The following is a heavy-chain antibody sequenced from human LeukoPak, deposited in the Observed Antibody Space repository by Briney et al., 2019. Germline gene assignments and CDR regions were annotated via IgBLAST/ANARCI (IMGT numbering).Heavy chain of an antibody. CDR3: ARDFMYSISCTGC. Sequence: GGSLRLSCAASGFTFSSYWMHWVRQAPGKGLVWVSRIKTDGSSTSYADSVKGRFTISRDNAKNTMYLQMNSLRVEDTAVYYCARDFMYSISCTGCWGQGTLVTVSS. V-gene: IGHV3-74*01. CDR2: IKTDGSST. CDR1: GFTFSSYW. D-gene: IGHD6-13*01. J-gene: IGHJ4*02.